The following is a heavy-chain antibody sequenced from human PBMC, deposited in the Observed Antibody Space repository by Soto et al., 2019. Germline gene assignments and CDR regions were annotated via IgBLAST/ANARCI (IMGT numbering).Heavy chain of an antibody. J-gene: IGHJ3*01. Sequence: GGSLRLSCAASGFTFSGYAMHWVRQAPGKGLEWVAVISYDEIDKYYADSVKGRFTISRDNSKNTLYLQMNSLRAEDTAVYYCARDAYWDSSDYYDAFEVWGHGTMVTVSS. CDR2: ISYDEIDK. V-gene: IGHV3-30-3*01. CDR1: GFTFSGYA. D-gene: IGHD3-22*01. CDR3: ARDAYWDSSDYYDAFEV.